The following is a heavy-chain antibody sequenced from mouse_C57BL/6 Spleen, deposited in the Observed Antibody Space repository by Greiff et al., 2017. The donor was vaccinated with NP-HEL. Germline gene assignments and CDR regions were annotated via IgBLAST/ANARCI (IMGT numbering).Heavy chain of an antibody. V-gene: IGHV1-53*01. J-gene: IGHJ3*01. CDR3: ARETLGRFAY. Sequence: VQLQQSGTELVKPGTSVKLSCKASGYTFTSYWMHWVTQRPGQGLEWIGNINPSNGGTNYNEKFKSKATLTVDKSSSTAYMQLSSLTSEYSAVYYCARETLGRFAYWGQGTLVTVSA. CDR2: INPSNGGT. CDR1: GYTFTSYW. D-gene: IGHD4-1*01.